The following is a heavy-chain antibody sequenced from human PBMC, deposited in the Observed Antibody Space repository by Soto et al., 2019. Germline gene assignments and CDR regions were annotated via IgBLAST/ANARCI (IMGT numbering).Heavy chain of an antibody. CDR3: ARSHMGTGVHFDS. D-gene: IGHD7-27*01. V-gene: IGHV1-8*01. Sequence: QVQLVQLGVEVRNPGASVKVSCKASGYTFTSYDINWVRQATGQGLEWMGWMNPNTGGTGPIQKFQGRVTMTRDTSINTAYLELSSLTVEDTAVYYCARSHMGTGVHFDSWGQGTLVTVSS. CDR1: GYTFTSYD. CDR2: MNPNTGGT. J-gene: IGHJ4*02.